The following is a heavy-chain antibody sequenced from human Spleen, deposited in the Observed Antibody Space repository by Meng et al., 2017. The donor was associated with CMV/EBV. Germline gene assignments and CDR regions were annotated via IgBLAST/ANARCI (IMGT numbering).Heavy chain of an antibody. CDR2: INHRGGT. D-gene: IGHD3-10*01. V-gene: IGHV4-34*01. CDR1: GGSFSDYS. Sequence: SETLSLTCAVYGGSFSDYSWTWIRQPPGKGLEWIGQINHRGGTTYNPSLKSRVTMSVDSSKDQFSLKLTSLTAADTAIYYCVGEVDYWGQGTLVTVS. J-gene: IGHJ4*02. CDR3: VGEVDY.